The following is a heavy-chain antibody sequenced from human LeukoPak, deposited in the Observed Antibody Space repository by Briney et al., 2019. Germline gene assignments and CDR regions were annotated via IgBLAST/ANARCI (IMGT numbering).Heavy chain of an antibody. CDR1: GGTFSSYA. D-gene: IGHD1-26*01. CDR2: IIPIFGTA. V-gene: IGHV1-69*01. Sequence: SVKVSCKASGGTFSSYAISWVRQAPGQGLEWMGGIIPIFGTANYAQKFQGRVTITADESTSTAYMELSSLRSEDTAVYYCAKCLPWYSGSYSVLDYWGQGTLVTVSS. CDR3: AKCLPWYSGSYSVLDY. J-gene: IGHJ4*02.